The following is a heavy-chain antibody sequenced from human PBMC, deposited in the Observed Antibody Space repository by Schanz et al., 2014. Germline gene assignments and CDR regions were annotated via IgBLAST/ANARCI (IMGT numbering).Heavy chain of an antibody. CDR1: GFTFRSYS. V-gene: IGHV3-21*01. D-gene: IGHD3-3*01. Sequence: EVQLVESGGGVVQPGRSLRLSCAASGFTFRSYSMNWVRQAPGKGLEWVSAISGSGGSTVYADSVKGRFTISRDNAKNSLYLQMNSLTAEDTAVYYCARGVRIDYWGQGTLVTVSS. J-gene: IGHJ4*02. CDR2: ISGSGGST. CDR3: ARGVRIDY.